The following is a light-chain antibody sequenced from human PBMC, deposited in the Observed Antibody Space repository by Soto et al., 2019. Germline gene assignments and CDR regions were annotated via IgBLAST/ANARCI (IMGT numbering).Light chain of an antibody. CDR2: EVT. Sequence: QSALTQPPSASGSPGQSVTISCTGTSSDVGGYDYVSWYQQHPGKAPKLIIYEVTERPSGVPDRFSGSKSGNTASLTVSGLQSADEANYYCSSYAGNDRLGVFGGGTQLTVL. CDR3: SSYAGNDRLGV. V-gene: IGLV2-8*01. J-gene: IGLJ2*01. CDR1: SSDVGGYDY.